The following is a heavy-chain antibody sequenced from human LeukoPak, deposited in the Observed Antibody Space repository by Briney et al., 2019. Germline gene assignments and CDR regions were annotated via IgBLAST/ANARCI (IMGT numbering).Heavy chain of an antibody. CDR2: IYYSGST. Sequence: KPSETLSLTCTVSGGSISSYNWSWIRQPPGKGLEWIGYIYYSGSTNYNPSLKSRVTISVDKSKNQFSLKLSSVTAADTAVYYCAREELWFGDPHYFDYWGQGTLVTVSS. D-gene: IGHD3-10*01. V-gene: IGHV4-59*12. J-gene: IGHJ4*02. CDR3: AREELWFGDPHYFDY. CDR1: GGSISSYN.